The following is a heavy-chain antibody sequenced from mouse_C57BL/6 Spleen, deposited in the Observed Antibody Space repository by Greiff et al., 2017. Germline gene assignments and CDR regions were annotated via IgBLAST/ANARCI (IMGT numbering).Heavy chain of an antibody. D-gene: IGHD2-3*01. V-gene: IGHV1-80*01. Sequence: QVQLQQSGAELVKPGASVKISCKASGYAFSSYWMNWVQQRPGKGLEWIGQIYPGDGDTNYNGKFKGKATLTADKSSSTAYMQLSSLTSEDSAVYFCARVDGYLGVFAYWGQGTLVTVSA. J-gene: IGHJ3*01. CDR2: IYPGDGDT. CDR1: GYAFSSYW. CDR3: ARVDGYLGVFAY.